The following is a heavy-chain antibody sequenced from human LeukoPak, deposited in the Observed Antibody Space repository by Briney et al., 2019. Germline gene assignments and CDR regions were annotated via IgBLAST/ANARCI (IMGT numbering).Heavy chain of an antibody. CDR2: ISANGDTT. CDR1: TFTFTNYG. D-gene: IGHD6-6*01. J-gene: IGHJ4*02. CDR3: AKEGIAARPSFHYFDY. Sequence: GGSLRLSCAASTFTFTNYGMTWVRQAPGRGLDWVSSISANGDTTYYADSVKGRFTISRDTSKNTLYLQMRSLRAEDTAVYYCAKEGIAARPSFHYFDYWGQGTLVTVSS. V-gene: IGHV3-23*01.